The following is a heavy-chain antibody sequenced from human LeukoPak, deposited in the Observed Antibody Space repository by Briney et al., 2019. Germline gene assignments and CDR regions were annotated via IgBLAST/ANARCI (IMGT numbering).Heavy chain of an antibody. CDR2: IIPIFGTA. J-gene: IGHJ4*02. D-gene: IGHD2-8*01. CDR1: GGTFSSYA. V-gene: IGHV1-69*01. CDR3: ASSLVYAQSANFDY. Sequence: GASVKVSCKASGGTFSSYAISWVRQAPGQGLEWMGGIIPIFGTANYAQKFQGRVTITADESTSTAYMELSSLRSEDTAVYYCASSLVYAQSANFDYWGQGTQVTVSS.